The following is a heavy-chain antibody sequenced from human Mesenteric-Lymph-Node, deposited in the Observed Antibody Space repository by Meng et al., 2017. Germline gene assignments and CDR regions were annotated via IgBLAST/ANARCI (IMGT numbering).Heavy chain of an antibody. J-gene: IGHJ2*01. D-gene: IGHD4-17*01. V-gene: IGHV4-34*01. CDR1: GGSFSGYY. CDR2: IYYSGST. Sequence: QVQLQQWGAGLWRPSETLSLTCAVYGGSFSGYYWSWIRQPPGKGLEYIGYIYYSGSTYYNPSLKSRVIISVDTSKNQFSLRLNSVTAADTAVYYCASLYGDSSVWYLDLWGRGTLVTVSS. CDR3: ASLYGDSSVWYLDL.